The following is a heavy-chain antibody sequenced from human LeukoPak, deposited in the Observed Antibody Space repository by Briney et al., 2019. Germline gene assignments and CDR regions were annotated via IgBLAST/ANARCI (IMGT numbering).Heavy chain of an antibody. J-gene: IGHJ4*02. CDR2: INPSGGST. V-gene: IGHV1-46*01. CDR1: GYTFTSYY. D-gene: IGHD3-22*01. CDR3: ARDGSRERLLLRPAFIDY. Sequence: ASVKVSCTASGYTFTSYYMHWVRQAPGQGLEWMGIINPSGGSTSYAQKFQGRVTMTRDTSTSTVYMELSSLRSEDTAVYYCARDGSRERLLLRPAFIDYWGQGTLVTVSS.